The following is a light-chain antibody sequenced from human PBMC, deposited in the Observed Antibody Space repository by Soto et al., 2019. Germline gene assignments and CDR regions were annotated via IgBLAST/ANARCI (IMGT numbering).Light chain of an antibody. V-gene: IGKV1-39*01. CDR1: QTISTY. CDR2: GTS. CDR3: QQSSITPLT. Sequence: DVQMTQSPSSLSASVGDRVVITCRASQTISTYLNWYRQKPGKAPELLIYGTSNLESGVPSRFSGSGSGTEFTLTISSLRPVDFATYFCQQSSITPLTFGGGTKVEIK. J-gene: IGKJ4*01.